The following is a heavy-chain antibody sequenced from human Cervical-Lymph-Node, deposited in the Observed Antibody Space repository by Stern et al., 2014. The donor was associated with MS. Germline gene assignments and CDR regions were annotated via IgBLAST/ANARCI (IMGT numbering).Heavy chain of an antibody. CDR3: ALSSETSDRWYSLGYDL. V-gene: IGHV1-69*01. D-gene: IGHD6-13*01. Sequence: QVQLVESGAEATKPGSSVKASCKASGGTFSKFPSSWVRQAPGQGLEWMGGFFPVFGTPTYAQEFRGRVTITADVSTSTVYMELSSLRSDDTAVYYCALSSETSDRWYSLGYDLWGQGTLVTVSS. CDR1: GGTFSKFP. J-gene: IGHJ5*02. CDR2: FFPVFGTP.